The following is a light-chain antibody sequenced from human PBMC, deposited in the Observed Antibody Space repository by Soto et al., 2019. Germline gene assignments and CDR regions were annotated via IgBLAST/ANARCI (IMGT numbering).Light chain of an antibody. Sequence: EIVLTQSPGTLSLSPGERATLSCRASQSVSSSYLAWYQQKPGQAPRLLIYGASSRATGIPDRFSGSGSGTDVSLTISGLEPEDFAVCDGQRHGTFGQVTKVEIK. V-gene: IGKV3-20*01. CDR1: QSVSSSY. CDR2: GAS. CDR3: QRHGT. J-gene: IGKJ1*01.